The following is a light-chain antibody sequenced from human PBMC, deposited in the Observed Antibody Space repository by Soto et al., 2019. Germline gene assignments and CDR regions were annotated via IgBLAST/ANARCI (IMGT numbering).Light chain of an antibody. Sequence: NFMLAQPHSVSESPGKTVTISCTGSSGTVVTNYVQWYQQRPGSAPTTVIYEDNQRPSGVPDRFSGSIDRSSNSASLTISGLKTVDEADYYCQSSDSRNHVVFGVGTKLTVL. J-gene: IGLJ2*01. CDR2: EDN. V-gene: IGLV6-57*02. CDR3: QSSDSRNHVV. CDR1: SGTVVTNY.